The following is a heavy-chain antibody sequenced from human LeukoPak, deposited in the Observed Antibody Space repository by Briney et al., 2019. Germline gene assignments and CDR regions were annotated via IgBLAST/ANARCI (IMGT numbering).Heavy chain of an antibody. CDR1: GGSFSGYY. V-gene: IGHV4-34*01. J-gene: IGHJ6*02. CDR2: INHSGST. CDR3: AGVSRAGEQQPHEAYYSMDV. D-gene: IGHD6-13*01. Sequence: SETLSLTCAVYGGSFSGYYWSWIRQPPGKGLEWIGEINHSGSTNYNPSLKSRVTISVDTSKNQFSLKLSSVTAADTAVYYCAGVSRAGEQQPHEAYYSMDVWGQGTTVTVSS.